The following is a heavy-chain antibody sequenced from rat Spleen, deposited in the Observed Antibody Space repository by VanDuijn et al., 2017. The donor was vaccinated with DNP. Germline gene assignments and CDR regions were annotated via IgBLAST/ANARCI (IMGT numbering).Heavy chain of an antibody. Sequence: VQLQESGPGLVKPSQSLSFTCSVTGYSISRNYWGWIRKFPGNKMEWMAYISYSGITGFNPSLKSRIFITRNTSKNQFFLQLNSVTTEDTGIYYCARSDYYGSYRPFAYWGQGTLVTVSS. CDR1: GYSISRNY. CDR3: ARSDYYGSYRPFAY. CDR2: ISYSGIT. V-gene: IGHV3-1*01. J-gene: IGHJ3*01. D-gene: IGHD1-2*01.